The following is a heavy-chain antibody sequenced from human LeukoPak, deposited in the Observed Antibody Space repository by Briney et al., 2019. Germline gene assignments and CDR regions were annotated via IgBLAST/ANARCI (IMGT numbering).Heavy chain of an antibody. CDR3: AELGITMIGGV. Sequence: GGSLRLSCTVSGFTVSTNSMSWVRQAPGKGLEWVSFIYSDNTHYSDSVKGRFTISRDDAKNSLYLQMNSLRAEDTAVYYCAELGITMIGGVWGKGTTVTISS. CDR2: IYSDNT. CDR1: GFTVSTNS. D-gene: IGHD3-10*02. V-gene: IGHV3-66*01. J-gene: IGHJ6*04.